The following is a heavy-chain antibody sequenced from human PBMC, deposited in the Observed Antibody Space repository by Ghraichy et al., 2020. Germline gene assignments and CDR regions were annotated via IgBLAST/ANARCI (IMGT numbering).Heavy chain of an antibody. V-gene: IGHV3-23*01. Sequence: GGSLRLSCAASGFTFSSYVMNWVRQAPGKGLEWVSAIGGSGAGTYYADSVKGRFTISRDNSKNTLYLQMNTLRAEVTAVYYCAKGGYCSSATSCYLDWYFDLWGRGSLVTVSS. J-gene: IGHJ2*01. CDR3: AKGGYCSSATSCYLDWYFDL. D-gene: IGHD2-2*01. CDR2: IGGSGAGT. CDR1: GFTFSSYV.